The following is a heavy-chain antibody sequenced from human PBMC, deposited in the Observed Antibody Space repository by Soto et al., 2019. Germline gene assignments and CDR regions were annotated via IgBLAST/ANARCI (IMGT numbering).Heavy chain of an antibody. CDR2: INHSGST. J-gene: IGHJ6*02. D-gene: IGHD3-10*01. Sequence: SETLSLTCAVYGGSFSGYYWSRIRQPPGKGLEWIGEINHSGSTNYNPSLKSRVTISVDTSKNQFSLKLSSVTAADTAVYYCARSWFGVYGMDVWGQGTTVTVSS. V-gene: IGHV4-34*01. CDR1: GGSFSGYY. CDR3: ARSWFGVYGMDV.